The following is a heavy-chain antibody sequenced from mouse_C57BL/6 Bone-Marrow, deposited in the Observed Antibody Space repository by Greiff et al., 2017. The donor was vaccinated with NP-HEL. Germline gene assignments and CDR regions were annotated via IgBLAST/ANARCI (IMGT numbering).Heavy chain of an antibody. CDR2: IYPRSGNT. J-gene: IGHJ4*01. Sequence: QLQQSGAELARPGASVKLSCKASGYTFTSYGISWVKQRTGQGLEWIGEIYPRSGNTYYNEKFKGKATLTADKSSSTAYMELRSLTSEDSAVYFCAKGYYAMDYWGQGTSVTVSS. V-gene: IGHV1-81*01. CDR3: AKGYYAMDY. CDR1: GYTFTSYG.